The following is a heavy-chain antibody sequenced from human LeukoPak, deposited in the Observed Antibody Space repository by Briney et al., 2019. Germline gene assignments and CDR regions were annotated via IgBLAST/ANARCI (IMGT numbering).Heavy chain of an antibody. CDR2: MNPNSGNT. Sequence: ASVKVSCKASGYTFTSYDINWVRQATGQGLEWMGWMNPNSGNTGYAQKFQGRVTMTWNTSISTAYMELSSLRSEDTAVYYCARVLSRITGTTGYWGQGTLVTVSS. D-gene: IGHD1-20*01. J-gene: IGHJ4*02. CDR1: GYTFTSYD. V-gene: IGHV1-8*01. CDR3: ARVLSRITGTTGY.